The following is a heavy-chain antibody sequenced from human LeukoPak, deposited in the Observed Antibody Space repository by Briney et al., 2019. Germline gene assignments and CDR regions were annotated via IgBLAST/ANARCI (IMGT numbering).Heavy chain of an antibody. D-gene: IGHD6-13*01. J-gene: IGHJ4*02. CDR3: ATFDLAAAGTYTNLFDY. CDR2: FDPEDGET. V-gene: IGHV1-24*01. Sequence: GASVKVSCKVSGYTLTELSMHWVRQAPGKGLEWMGGFDPEDGETIYAQKFQGRVTMTEDTSTDTAYMELSSLRSEDTAVYYCATFDLAAAGTYTNLFDYWGQGTLVTVSS. CDR1: GYTLTELS.